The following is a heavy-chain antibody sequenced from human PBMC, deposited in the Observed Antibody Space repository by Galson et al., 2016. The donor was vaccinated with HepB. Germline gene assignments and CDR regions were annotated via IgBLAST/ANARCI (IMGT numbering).Heavy chain of an antibody. Sequence: SLRLSCAGSGFTFSDYGMHWVRQAPGKGLQWVAVIWYDGNHKYYADSVKGRFTISRDNSKNTVYLQMNSLRAEDTAVYYCAKGYGVFDYWGQGILVTVSS. CDR3: AKGYGVFDY. CDR2: IWYDGNHK. V-gene: IGHV3-33*06. D-gene: IGHD4-17*01. CDR1: GFTFSDYG. J-gene: IGHJ4*02.